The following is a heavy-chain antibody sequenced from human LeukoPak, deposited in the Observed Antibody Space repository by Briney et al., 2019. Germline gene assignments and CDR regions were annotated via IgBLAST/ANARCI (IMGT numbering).Heavy chain of an antibody. V-gene: IGHV4-61*02. J-gene: IGHJ4*02. CDR2: IYTSGST. CDR3: ARDFDY. Sequence: SQTLSLTCTVSGGSISSGSYYWSWIRQPAGKGLEWIGRIYTSGSTNYNPSIKSRVTISVDPSKNQFSLKLSSVTAADTAVYYCARDFDYWGQGTLVTVSS. CDR1: GGSISSGSYY.